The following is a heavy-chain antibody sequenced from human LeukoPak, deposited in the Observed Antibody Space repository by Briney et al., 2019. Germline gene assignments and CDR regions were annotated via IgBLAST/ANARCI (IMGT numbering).Heavy chain of an antibody. J-gene: IGHJ4*02. CDR3: ARGGEQQLGPRPYYFDY. D-gene: IGHD6-13*01. CDR2: IYHSGST. V-gene: IGHV4-4*02. Sequence: SETLSLTCAVSGGSISSSNWWSWVRQPPGKGLEWIGEIYHSGSTNYNPSLKSRVTISVDTSENQFSLKLSSVTAADTAVYYCARGGEQQLGPRPYYFDYWGQGTLVTVSS. CDR1: GGSISSSNW.